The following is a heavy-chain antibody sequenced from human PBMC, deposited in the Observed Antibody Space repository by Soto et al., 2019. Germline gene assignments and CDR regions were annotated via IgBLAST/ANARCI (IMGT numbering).Heavy chain of an antibody. CDR2: IYYSGST. Sequence: SETLSLTCTVSGGSISSYYWSWIRQPPGKGLEWIGYIYYSGSTNYNPSLKSRVTISVDTSKNQFSLKLSSVTAADTAVYYCASLRGGDFWSGYYTRWFDPWGQGTLVTVSS. CDR3: ASLRGGDFWSGYYTRWFDP. CDR1: GGSISSYY. D-gene: IGHD3-3*01. V-gene: IGHV4-59*08. J-gene: IGHJ5*02.